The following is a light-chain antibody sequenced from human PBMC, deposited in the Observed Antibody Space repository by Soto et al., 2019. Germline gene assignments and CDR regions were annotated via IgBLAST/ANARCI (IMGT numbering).Light chain of an antibody. Sequence: DIQMTQSPSTLSATAGDRVTITCQASQSISNWLAWYQQKPGKAPKLLIYKASTLESGVPSRFSGSGSGTEFTLTISSLQPEDFATYYCQQYNSYSQTFGQGTKVDIK. V-gene: IGKV1-5*03. CDR1: QSISNW. J-gene: IGKJ1*01. CDR3: QQYNSYSQT. CDR2: KAS.